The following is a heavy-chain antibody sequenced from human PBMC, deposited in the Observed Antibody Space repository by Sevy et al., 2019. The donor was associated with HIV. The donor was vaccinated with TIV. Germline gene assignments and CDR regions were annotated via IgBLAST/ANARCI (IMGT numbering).Heavy chain of an antibody. D-gene: IGHD1-20*01. J-gene: IGHJ4*02. CDR2: LSFGCGEI. CDR3: ARERYTKPHDY. V-gene: IGHV3-23*01. Sequence: GGYLRLSCAASGFTFSKYSMSCVRQPPGKGLEWVSTLSFGCGEINHADSVKGRFTISRDNSKNSLYLQMNNLRAEDTAVYYCARERYTKPHDYWGQGTLVLVSS. CDR1: GFTFSKYS.